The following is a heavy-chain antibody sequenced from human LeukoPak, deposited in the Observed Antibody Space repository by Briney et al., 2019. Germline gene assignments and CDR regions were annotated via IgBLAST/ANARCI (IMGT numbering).Heavy chain of an antibody. Sequence: GGSLRLSCAASGFTFSSYGMSWVRQAPGKGLEWVSAISGSGGSTYYADSVKGRFTISRDNSKNTLYLQMNSLKTEDTAVYYCTTEPSGSYIYYYYYYMDVWGKGTTVTVSS. D-gene: IGHD1-26*01. V-gene: IGHV3-23*01. CDR1: GFTFSSYG. CDR2: ISGSGGST. J-gene: IGHJ6*03. CDR3: TTEPSGSYIYYYYYYMDV.